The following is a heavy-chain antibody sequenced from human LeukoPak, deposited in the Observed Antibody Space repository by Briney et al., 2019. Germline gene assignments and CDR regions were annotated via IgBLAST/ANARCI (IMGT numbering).Heavy chain of an antibody. Sequence: GESLKISCKGSGYSFTNFWIGWVRQMPGKGLEWMGIIYPDDSDTLYSPSFKGQVSISADKSISTAYLQWSSLKTSDTAMYYCVRRESYYDGLDYWGQGTLVTVSS. V-gene: IGHV5-51*01. CDR1: GYSFTNFW. CDR2: IYPDDSDT. J-gene: IGHJ4*02. D-gene: IGHD3-22*01. CDR3: VRRESYYDGLDY.